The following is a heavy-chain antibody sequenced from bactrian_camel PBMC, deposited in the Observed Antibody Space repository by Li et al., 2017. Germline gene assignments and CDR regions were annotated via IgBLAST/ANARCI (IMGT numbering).Heavy chain of an antibody. D-gene: IGHD4*01. J-gene: IGHJ4*01. V-gene: IGHV3S40*01. CDR3: AASRLGSTINWRQERRYGY. Sequence: VQLVESGGGSVRAGGSLRLSCAASAYTGGPFYMAYFRQAPGKEREGVATITTGTGNTDYADSVKGRFTISQDGAENTVYLQMNGLKPEDTAMYYCAASRLGSTINWRQERRYGYWGQGTQVTVS. CDR1: AYTGGPFY. CDR2: ITTGTGNT.